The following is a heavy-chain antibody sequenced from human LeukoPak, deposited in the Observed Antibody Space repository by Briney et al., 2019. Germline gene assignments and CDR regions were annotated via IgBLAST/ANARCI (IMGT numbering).Heavy chain of an antibody. CDR1: GFTFSSNY. J-gene: IGHJ4*02. V-gene: IGHV3-53*01. CDR2: IYSGGST. CDR3: ARVGLYGDAYYFDY. D-gene: IGHD4-17*01. Sequence: GGSLRLSCAASGFTFSSNYMSWVRQAPGKGLEWVSVIYSGGSTYYADSVKGRFTISRDNSKNTLYLQMNSLRAEDTAVYYCARVGLYGDAYYFDYWGQGTLVTVSS.